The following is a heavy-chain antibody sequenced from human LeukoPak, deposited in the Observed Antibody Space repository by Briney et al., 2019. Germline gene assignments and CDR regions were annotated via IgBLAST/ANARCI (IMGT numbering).Heavy chain of an antibody. D-gene: IGHD5-18*01. Sequence: PGRSLRLSCAASGFTFSSYGMHWVRQAPGKGLEWVAVISYDGSNKYYADSVKGRFTISRDNSKNTLYLQMNSLRAEDMAVYYCAKDDGYSYGFSYWGQGTLVTVSS. CDR1: GFTFSSYG. CDR3: AKDDGYSYGFSY. V-gene: IGHV3-30*18. CDR2: ISYDGSNK. J-gene: IGHJ4*02.